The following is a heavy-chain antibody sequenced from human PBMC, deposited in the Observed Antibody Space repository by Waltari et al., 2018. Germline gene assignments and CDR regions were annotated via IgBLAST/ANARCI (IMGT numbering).Heavy chain of an antibody. J-gene: IGHJ5*02. CDR3: ARPHYTNLNYFDP. Sequence: QVQLVESGGGVVQPGTSLRLSCVASGFNFNSYTMDWVRQAPGKGLEWVGVISYDGYNKYYGDSVRGRFTMSRDNSKNTLYLEMNSLRIDDTAVYYCARPHYTNLNYFDPWGQGTLVTVSS. CDR1: GFNFNSYT. V-gene: IGHV3-30-3*01. CDR2: ISYDGYNK. D-gene: IGHD1-7*01.